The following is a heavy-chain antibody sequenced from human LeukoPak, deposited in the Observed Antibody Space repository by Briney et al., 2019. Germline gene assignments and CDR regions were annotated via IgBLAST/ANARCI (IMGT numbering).Heavy chain of an antibody. D-gene: IGHD6-19*01. J-gene: IGHJ2*01. CDR2: MFYSGST. Sequence: GSLRLSCAASGFTFSSYSMNWVRQPPGKGLEWIGSMFYSGSTYYNPSLKSRVTISVDTSKNQFSLHLRSVTAADTAVYYCARHEYSSGWYFLLGYFDLWGRGTLVTVSS. CDR1: GFTFSSYSMN. CDR3: ARHEYSSGWYFLLGYFDL. V-gene: IGHV4-39*01.